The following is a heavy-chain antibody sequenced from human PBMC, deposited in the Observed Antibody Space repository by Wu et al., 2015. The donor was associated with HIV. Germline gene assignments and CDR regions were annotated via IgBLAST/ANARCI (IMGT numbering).Heavy chain of an antibody. V-gene: IGHV1-2*02. CDR2: VSSDSTSI. D-gene: IGHD3-16*01. CDR1: GYTFTTYY. CDR3: AREGLGEWQYYFDN. J-gene: IGHJ4*02. Sequence: QVQLVQSGAEMKNPGASVKLSCKASGYTFTTYYLNWVRQAPGQGLEWVGYVSSDSTSIKSSQKFQGRVTMTRDTSISTAYMELSGLTSDDTAVYYCAREGLGEWQYYFDNWGQGTLVTVSS.